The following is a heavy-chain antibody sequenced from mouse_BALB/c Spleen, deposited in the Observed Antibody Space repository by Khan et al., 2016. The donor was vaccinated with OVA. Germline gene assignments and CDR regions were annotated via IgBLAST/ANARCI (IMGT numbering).Heavy chain of an antibody. D-gene: IGHD2-10*01. Sequence: QVQLQQSGPGLVAPSQSLSITCTISGFSLTNYGVHWVRQPPGKGLEWLVVIWSDGSTTYNSALKSRLTISKENSKSQVFLKMNSLQTDDTAMYFCARQPYYHYNIMDYWGQGTSVTVSS. CDR1: GFSLTNYG. V-gene: IGHV2-6-1*01. CDR3: ARQPYYHYNIMDY. CDR2: IWSDGST. J-gene: IGHJ4*01.